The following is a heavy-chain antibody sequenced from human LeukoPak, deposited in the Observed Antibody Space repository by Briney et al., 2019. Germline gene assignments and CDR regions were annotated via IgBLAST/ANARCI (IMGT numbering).Heavy chain of an antibody. CDR3: ARAVSYYGLFYFDY. D-gene: IGHD2/OR15-2a*01. J-gene: IGHJ4*02. V-gene: IGHV4-59*11. Sequence: SETLSLTCTVSSGSISSHYWSWIRQPPGKGLEWIGNIYYSGSTNYSPSLKSRVTISVDTSKNQFSLKLTSVTAADTAVYFCARAVSYYGLFYFDYWGQGTLVTVSS. CDR1: SGSISSHY. CDR2: IYYSGST.